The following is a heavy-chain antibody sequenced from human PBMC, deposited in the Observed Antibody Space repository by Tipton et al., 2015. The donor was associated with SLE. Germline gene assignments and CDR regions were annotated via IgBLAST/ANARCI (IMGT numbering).Heavy chain of an antibody. V-gene: IGHV3-74*01. Sequence: SLRLSCAASGFTFRPYWMHWVRQVPGKGLVWVSRINSAGTITTYADSVRGRFTISRDNAKDTLYLQMNNLRAEDTAVYYCARDRIKWYFDLWGRGTLVAVSA. CDR2: INSAGTIT. D-gene: IGHD2/OR15-2a*01. CDR1: GFTFRPYW. J-gene: IGHJ2*01. CDR3: ARDRIKWYFDL.